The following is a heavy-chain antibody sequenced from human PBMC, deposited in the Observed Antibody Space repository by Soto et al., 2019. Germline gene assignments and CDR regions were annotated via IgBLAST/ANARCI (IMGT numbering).Heavy chain of an antibody. V-gene: IGHV3-30*03. CDR1: GXNLNTYG. CDR2: ILYDGSKK. D-gene: IGHD3-16*01. J-gene: IGHJ4*02. CDR3: VRDLALMADY. Sequence: GSLRLSCVASGXNLNTYGIYWVRQAPGKGLQWVAQILYDGSKKHYADSVSGRFTITRDNSKNTVYLQMYSLRVDDTAMYYCVRDLALMADYWGQGTLGTVSS.